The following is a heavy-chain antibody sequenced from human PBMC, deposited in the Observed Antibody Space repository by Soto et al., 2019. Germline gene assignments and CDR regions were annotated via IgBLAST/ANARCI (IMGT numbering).Heavy chain of an antibody. CDR3: ARGGPSDCTNGVCYAYY. CDR2: IIPILGIA. D-gene: IGHD2-8*01. Sequence: ASVKVSCKASGGTFSSYTISWVRQAPGQGLEWMGRIIPILGIANYAQKFQGRVTITADKSTSTAYMELSSLRSEDTAVYYCARGGPSDCTNGVCYAYYWGQGTLVTVSS. J-gene: IGHJ4*02. CDR1: GGTFSSYT. V-gene: IGHV1-69*02.